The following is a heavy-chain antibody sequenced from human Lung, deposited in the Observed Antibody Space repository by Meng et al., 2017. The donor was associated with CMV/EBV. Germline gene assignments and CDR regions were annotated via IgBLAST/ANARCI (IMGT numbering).Heavy chain of an antibody. CDR2: VHYSGST. J-gene: IGHJ4*02. CDR1: GGSVSSGSYY. Sequence: SETLSLTCTVSGGSVSSGSYYWSWIRQPPGKGLDWIGYVHYSGSTNYNPSLKSRVTISLDTSKNQFSLRLSSVTAADTDVDFCARFLDSWFNFDSWGQGTPVTVSS. V-gene: IGHV4-61*01. D-gene: IGHD6-13*01. CDR3: ARFLDSWFNFDS.